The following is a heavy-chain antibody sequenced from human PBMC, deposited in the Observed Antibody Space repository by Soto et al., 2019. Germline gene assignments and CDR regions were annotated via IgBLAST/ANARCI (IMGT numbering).Heavy chain of an antibody. CDR2: ISGSGGCT. V-gene: IGHV3-23*01. CDR3: AKGSDLFAY. Sequence: GGSLRLSCAASGFTFSSYAMSWVRQAPGKGREWVSAISGSGGCTYYAISVKGRFTISRDNSKNTLYLQMNSLRAEDTGVYYCAKGSDLFAYWGQGTLVTVSS. CDR1: GFTFSSYA. J-gene: IGHJ4*02.